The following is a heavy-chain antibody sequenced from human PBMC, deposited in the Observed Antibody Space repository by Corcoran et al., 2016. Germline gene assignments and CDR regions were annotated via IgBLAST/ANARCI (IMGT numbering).Heavy chain of an antibody. D-gene: IGHD3-10*01. CDR2: IIPIFGTA. J-gene: IGHJ4*02. V-gene: IGHV1-69*01. CDR1: GGTFSSYA. CDR3: AGSVALGGRYGSGTSY. Sequence: QVQLVQSGAEVKKPGSSVKVSCKASGGTFSSYAISWVRQAPGQGLEWMGGIIPIFGTANYAQKFQGRVTITADASTSTAYMELSSLRSEDTAVYYCAGSVALGGRYGSGTSYWGQGTLVTVSS.